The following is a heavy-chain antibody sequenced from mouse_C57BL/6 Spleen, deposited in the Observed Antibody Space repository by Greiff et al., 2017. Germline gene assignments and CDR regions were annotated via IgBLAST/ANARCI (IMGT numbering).Heavy chain of an antibody. CDR1: GYTFTSYW. Sequence: VQLQQPGAELVRPGSSVKLSCKASGYTFTSYWMHWVKQRPIQGLEWIGNIDPSDSETHYNQKFKDKATLTVDKSSSTAYMQLSSLTSEDSAVYYCARGEEAYYFDYWGQGTTLTVSS. V-gene: IGHV1-52*01. J-gene: IGHJ2*01. CDR2: IDPSDSET. CDR3: ARGEEAYYFDY.